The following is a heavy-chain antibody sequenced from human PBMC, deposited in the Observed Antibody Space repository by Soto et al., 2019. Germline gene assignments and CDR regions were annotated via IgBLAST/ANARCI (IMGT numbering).Heavy chain of an antibody. CDR1: GGSISSPSYY. CDR3: ARLLGITTFRRDY. D-gene: IGHD1-1*01. V-gene: IGHV4-39*01. J-gene: IGHJ4*02. Sequence: QLQLQESGPGLVKPSENLSLTCSVSGGSISSPSYYWGWIRQPPGKGLEWIGSIYYSGNTYYNPSLKSRVTIFVYTSRNQFSLKVNSVTAADTAVYFCARLLGITTFRRDYWGQGTLVTVSS. CDR2: IYYSGNT.